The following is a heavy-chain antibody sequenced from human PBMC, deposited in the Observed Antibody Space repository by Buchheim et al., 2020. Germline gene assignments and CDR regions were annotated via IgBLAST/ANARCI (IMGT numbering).Heavy chain of an antibody. Sequence: EVQLVQSGAEVKKPGESLRISCKGSGYSFTSYWISWVRQMPGKGLEWMGRIDPSDSYTNYGPSFQGHVTISAATSISPPYLQWSSLKASDTAMYYCAIRVIVGLSECDYWGQGTL. D-gene: IGHD1-26*01. CDR2: IDPSDSYT. CDR1: GYSFTSYW. CDR3: AIRVIVGLSECDY. J-gene: IGHJ4*02. V-gene: IGHV5-10-1*03.